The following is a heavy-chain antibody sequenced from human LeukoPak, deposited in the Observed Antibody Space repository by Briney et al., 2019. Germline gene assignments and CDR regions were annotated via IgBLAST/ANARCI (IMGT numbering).Heavy chain of an antibody. CDR3: ARGRDDYSNYLGD. Sequence: ASVKVSCKASGYTFTGYYMHWVRQAPGQGLEWMGWINPNSGGTNYAQKFQGRVTMTRDTSISTAYMELSRLRSDDTAVYYCARGRDDYSNYLGDWGQGTLVTVSS. D-gene: IGHD4-11*01. J-gene: IGHJ4*02. V-gene: IGHV1-2*02. CDR1: GYTFTGYY. CDR2: INPNSGGT.